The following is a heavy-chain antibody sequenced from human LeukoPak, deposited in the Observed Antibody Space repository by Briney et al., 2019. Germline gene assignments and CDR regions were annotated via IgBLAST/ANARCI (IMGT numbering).Heavy chain of an antibody. CDR2: ISSSSSSTI. Sequence: GALRLSCAASGFTVSSNYMSWVRQAPGKGLEWVSYISSSSSSTIYYADSVKGRFTISRDNAKNSLYLQMNSLRAEDTAVYYCASWVYDFWSGYYSRGYMDVWGKGATVTVSS. D-gene: IGHD3-3*01. V-gene: IGHV3-48*01. J-gene: IGHJ6*03. CDR1: GFTVSSNY. CDR3: ASWVYDFWSGYYSRGYMDV.